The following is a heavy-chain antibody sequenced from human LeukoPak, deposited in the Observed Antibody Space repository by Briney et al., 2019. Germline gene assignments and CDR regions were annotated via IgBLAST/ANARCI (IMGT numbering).Heavy chain of an antibody. V-gene: IGHV3-9*01. Sequence: GGSLRLSCAASGFTFSSYAMSWVRQAPGKGLEWVSGISWNSGSIGYADSVKGRFTISRDNAKNSLYLQMNSLRAEDTALYYCAKDILPGTLSGYFDYWGQGTLVTVSS. D-gene: IGHD1-14*01. CDR1: GFTFSSYA. J-gene: IGHJ4*02. CDR2: ISWNSGSI. CDR3: AKDILPGTLSGYFDY.